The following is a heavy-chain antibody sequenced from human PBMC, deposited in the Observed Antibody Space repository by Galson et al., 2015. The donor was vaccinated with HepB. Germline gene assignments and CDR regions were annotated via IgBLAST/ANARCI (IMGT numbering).Heavy chain of an antibody. CDR1: GFTLSSYG. CDR2: ISYDGSNK. J-gene: IGHJ4*02. Sequence: SLRLSCAASGFTLSSYGMHWVRQAPGKGLEWVAVISYDGSNKYYADSVKGRFTISRDNSKNTLYLQMNSLRAEDTAVYYCSIAVADYWGQGTLVTVSS. D-gene: IGHD6-19*01. CDR3: SIAVADY. V-gene: IGHV3-30*03.